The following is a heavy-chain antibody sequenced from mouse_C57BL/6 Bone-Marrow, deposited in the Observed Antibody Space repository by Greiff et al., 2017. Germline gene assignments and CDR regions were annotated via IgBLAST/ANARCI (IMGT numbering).Heavy chain of an antibody. J-gene: IGHJ1*03. D-gene: IGHD3-2*02. V-gene: IGHV5-2*03. CDR1: EYEFPSHD. Sequence: EVKVEESGGGLVQPGESLKLSCESNEYEFPSHDMSWVRKTPEKRLELVAAINSDGGSTYYPDTMERRFIFSRDNTKKTLYLQVSRLRSEDTAWDYWAGQLRLRDFDVWGTGTTVTVSS. CDR3: AGQLRLRDFDV. CDR2: INSDGGST.